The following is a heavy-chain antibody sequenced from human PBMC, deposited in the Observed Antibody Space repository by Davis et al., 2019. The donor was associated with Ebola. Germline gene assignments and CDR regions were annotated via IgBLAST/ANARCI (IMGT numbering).Heavy chain of an antibody. D-gene: IGHD2-15*01. CDR3: ARAPIVVVVAEDYYGMDV. V-gene: IGHV1-46*01. CDR2: INPSGGST. CDR1: GYTFTSYY. J-gene: IGHJ6*02. Sequence: ASVKVSCKASGYTFTSYYMHWVRQAPGQGLEWMGIINPSGGSTSYAQKFQGRVTMTRDTSISTAYMELSRLRSDDTAVYYCARAPIVVVVAEDYYGMDVWGQGTTVTVSS.